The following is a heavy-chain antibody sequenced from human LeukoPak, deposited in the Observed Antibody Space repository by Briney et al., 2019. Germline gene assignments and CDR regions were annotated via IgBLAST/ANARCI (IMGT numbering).Heavy chain of an antibody. Sequence: GGPLRLSCAASGFTFSSYSMNWVRQAPGKGLEWVSYISSSSSTIYYADSVKGRFTISGDNSKNTLYLQMNSLRAEDTAVYYCARQKEFVGHSGYDLSADHWGQGTLVTVSS. CDR1: GFTFSSYS. CDR2: ISSSSSTI. D-gene: IGHD5-12*01. V-gene: IGHV3-48*01. J-gene: IGHJ4*02. CDR3: ARQKEFVGHSGYDLSADH.